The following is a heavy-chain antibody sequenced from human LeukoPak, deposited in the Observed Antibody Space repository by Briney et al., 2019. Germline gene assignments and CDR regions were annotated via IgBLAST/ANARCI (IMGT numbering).Heavy chain of an antibody. J-gene: IGHJ4*02. CDR2: ITWDGDST. D-gene: IGHD6-13*01. CDR3: AKSTSSWSEFEY. V-gene: IGHV3-43D*03. CDR1: GFTFDDYA. Sequence: GGSLRLSCAASGFTFDDYAMHWVRQAPGKGLEWVSLITWDGDSTYYADSVKGRFTISRDNSKNSLYLQMNSLRAEDTAFYYCAKSTSSWSEFEYWGQGTLVAVSS.